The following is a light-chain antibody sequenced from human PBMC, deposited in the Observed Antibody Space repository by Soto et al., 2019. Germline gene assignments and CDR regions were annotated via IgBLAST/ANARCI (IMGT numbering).Light chain of an antibody. CDR2: DAS. CDR3: QQYNIFPPA. V-gene: IGKV1-5*01. Sequence: IQMTQSPSTLSAPVGDRVTITCQASQTISTLWAWFQHKPGKAPNLLIYDASNLESGVPSRFSGSGAGTDFTLTINSLQPADFATYYYQQYNIFPPAFGGGTKMEIK. J-gene: IGKJ4*01. CDR1: QTISTL.